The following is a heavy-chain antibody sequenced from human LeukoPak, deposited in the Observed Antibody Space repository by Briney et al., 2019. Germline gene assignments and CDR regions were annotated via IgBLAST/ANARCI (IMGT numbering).Heavy chain of an antibody. Sequence: GGSLRLSCAASGFTFSSYWMSWVRQAPGKGLEWVANIKHDGSVQYCVDSVKGRFTISRDNAKNSLYLQMNSLRAEDTAVYYCAELGITMIGGVWGKGTTVTISS. CDR3: AELGITMIGGV. V-gene: IGHV3-7*01. J-gene: IGHJ6*04. CDR1: GFTFSSYW. CDR2: IKHDGSVQ. D-gene: IGHD3-10*02.